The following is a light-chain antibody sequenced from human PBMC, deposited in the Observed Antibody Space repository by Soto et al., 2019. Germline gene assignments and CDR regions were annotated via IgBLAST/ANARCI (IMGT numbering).Light chain of an antibody. V-gene: IGLV2-14*01. Sequence: QSALTQPASVSGSPGQSITISCTGTSSDVDNYNYVSWYQHHPGKAPKLMIYEVSNRPSGVSNRFSGSKSGNTASLTISGLQAEDEADYYCSSYTSSSTQVFGTGTKVTVL. CDR3: SSYTSSSTQV. CDR1: SSDVDNYNY. CDR2: EVS. J-gene: IGLJ1*01.